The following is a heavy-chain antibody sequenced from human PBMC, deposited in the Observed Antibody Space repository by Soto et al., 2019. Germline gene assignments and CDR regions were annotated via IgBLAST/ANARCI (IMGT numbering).Heavy chain of an antibody. CDR2: ISYDGSNK. CDR3: AKDVVVPAAMPVFDYYYYYGMDV. V-gene: IGHV3-30*18. CDR1: GFTFSSYG. J-gene: IGHJ6*02. D-gene: IGHD2-2*01. Sequence: QVQLVESGGGVVQPGRSLRLSCAASGFTFSSYGMHWVRQAPGKGLEWVAVISYDGSNKYYADSVKGRFTISRDNSKNTLYLQMNSLRAEDKAVYYCAKDVVVPAAMPVFDYYYYYGMDVWGQGTTVTVSS.